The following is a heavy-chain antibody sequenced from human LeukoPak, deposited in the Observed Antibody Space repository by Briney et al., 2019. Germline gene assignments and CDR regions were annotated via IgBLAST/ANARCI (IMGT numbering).Heavy chain of an antibody. Sequence: ASVKVSCKASGYTFTSYDINWVRQATGQGLEWMGWMNPNSGNTGYAQKFRGRVTMTRNTSISTAYMELSSLRSEDTAVYYCARRSGARPYYYYYMDVWGKGTTVTVSS. CDR2: MNPNSGNT. J-gene: IGHJ6*03. D-gene: IGHD6-6*01. CDR3: ARRSGARPYYYYYMDV. V-gene: IGHV1-8*01. CDR1: GYTFTSYD.